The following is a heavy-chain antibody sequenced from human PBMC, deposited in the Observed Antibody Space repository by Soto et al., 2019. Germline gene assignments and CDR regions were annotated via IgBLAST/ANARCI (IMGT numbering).Heavy chain of an antibody. Sequence: GESLKISCAASGFTFSSYAMSWVRQAPGKGLEWVSAISGSGGSTYYADSVKGRFTISRDNSKNTLYLQMNSLRAEDTAVYYCAKAPATATPGDYWGQGTLVTVSS. D-gene: IGHD2-2*01. CDR2: ISGSGGST. J-gene: IGHJ4*02. CDR3: AKAPATATPGDY. CDR1: GFTFSSYA. V-gene: IGHV3-23*01.